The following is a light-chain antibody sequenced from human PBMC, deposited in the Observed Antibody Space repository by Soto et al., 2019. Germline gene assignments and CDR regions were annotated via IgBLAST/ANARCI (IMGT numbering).Light chain of an antibody. J-gene: IGKJ1*01. V-gene: IGKV3-15*01. Sequence: EIVMTQSPATLSVSPGVRATLACSASQSISDTLAWYQQKPGQAPRLLIYSASRRATGFPGRFSGSGSGTDFTLTISSLQSEDLAVYYCQQYNNWPWTFGQGTKVDIK. CDR3: QQYNNWPWT. CDR1: QSISDT. CDR2: SAS.